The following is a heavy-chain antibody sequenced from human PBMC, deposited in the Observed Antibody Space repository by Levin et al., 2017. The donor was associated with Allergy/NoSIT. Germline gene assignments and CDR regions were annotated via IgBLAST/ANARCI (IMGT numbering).Heavy chain of an antibody. J-gene: IGHJ4*02. CDR3: ARWVGDPYYNFDY. D-gene: IGHD1-26*01. CDR2: LCYASSPQ. CDR1: FFPFLLSV. Sequence: LSFSSSFFPFLLSVLPFFRASTCPFLSFFSLLCYASSPQFYVDSVKGRFTISRDNSKNILYLQMNGLRAEDTAVYYCARWVGDPYYNFDYWGQGTLVTVSS. V-gene: IGHV3-33*01.